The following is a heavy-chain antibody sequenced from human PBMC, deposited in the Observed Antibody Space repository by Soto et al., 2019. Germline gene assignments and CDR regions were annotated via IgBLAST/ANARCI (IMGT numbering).Heavy chain of an antibody. V-gene: IGHV3-30*18. CDR3: AKDRYSYGTDAFDI. D-gene: IGHD5-18*01. J-gene: IGHJ3*02. CDR2: ISYDGRNK. CDR1: GFTFSSYG. Sequence: QVQLVESGGGVVQPGRSLRLSCAASGFTFSSYGMHWVRQAPGKGLEWVAVISYDGRNKYYADSVKGRFTISRDNSKNTLYLQMNSLRAEDTAVYYCAKDRYSYGTDAFDIWGQGTMVTVSS.